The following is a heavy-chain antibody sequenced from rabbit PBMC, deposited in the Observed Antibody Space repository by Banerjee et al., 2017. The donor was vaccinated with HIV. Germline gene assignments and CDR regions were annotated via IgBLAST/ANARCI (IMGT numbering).Heavy chain of an antibody. V-gene: IGHV1S45*01. CDR1: GFDISSYW. CDR2: IYAGTTGST. CDR3: ARDFDF. Sequence: QEQLKETGGGLVKPGGTLTLTCTASGFDISSYWIHWVRQAPGKGLEWIATIYAGTTGSTYYASWAKGRFTISKTSSTTVTLQMTSLTAADTATYFCARDFDFWGPGTLVTVS. J-gene: IGHJ4*01.